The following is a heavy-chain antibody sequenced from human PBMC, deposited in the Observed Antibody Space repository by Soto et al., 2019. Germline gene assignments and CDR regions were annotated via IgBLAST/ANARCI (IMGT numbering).Heavy chain of an antibody. J-gene: IGHJ6*02. CDR3: ARDGTYDYVWGSYPYYYYGMDV. CDR2: INSDGSST. D-gene: IGHD3-16*02. CDR1: GFTFSSYW. V-gene: IGHV3-74*01. Sequence: PGGSLRLSCAASGFTFSSYWMHWVRQAPGKGLVWVSRINSDGSSTSYADSVKGRFTISRDNAKNTLYLQMNSLRAEDTAVYYCARDGTYDYVWGSYPYYYYGMDVWGQGTTVTVSS.